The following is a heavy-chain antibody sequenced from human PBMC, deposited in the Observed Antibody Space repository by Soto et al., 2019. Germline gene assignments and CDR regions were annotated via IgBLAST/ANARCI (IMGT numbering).Heavy chain of an antibody. V-gene: IGHV1-69*13. J-gene: IGHJ5*02. Sequence: SVKVSCKASGGTFSSYAISWVRQAPGQGLEWMGGIIPIFGTANYAQKFQGRVTITADESTSTAYMELSSLRSEDTAVYYCARENSSSSTTCSNWFDPWGEGTLVTVSS. CDR3: ARENSSSSTTCSNWFDP. D-gene: IGHD2-2*01. CDR2: IIPIFGTA. CDR1: GGTFSSYA.